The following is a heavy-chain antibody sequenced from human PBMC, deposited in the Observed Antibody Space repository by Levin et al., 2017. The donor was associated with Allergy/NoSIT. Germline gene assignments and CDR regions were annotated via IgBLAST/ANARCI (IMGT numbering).Heavy chain of an antibody. D-gene: IGHD3-22*01. J-gene: IGHJ4*02. CDR3: AKVDDSSGYSFDY. Sequence: AGGSLRLSCAASGFTFSDHYMDWVRQAPGKGLEWVGRTRKKANSYTTEYAASVKGRFTISRDDSKNSLYLQMNSLKTEDTAVYYCAKVDDSSGYSFDYWGQGTLVTVSS. CDR1: GFTFSDHY. V-gene: IGHV3-72*01. CDR2: TRKKANSYTT.